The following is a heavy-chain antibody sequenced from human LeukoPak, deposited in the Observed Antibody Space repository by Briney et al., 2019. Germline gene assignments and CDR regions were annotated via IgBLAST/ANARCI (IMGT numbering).Heavy chain of an antibody. J-gene: IGHJ4*02. CDR2: IKQDGRET. Sequence: PGGSLGLSCAASGFAFDTCWMGWVRQAPGKGLEWVATIKQDGRETYYVDDVKGRFTISRDNAKNSLFLEMNSLSVEDTAVYYCARGSWPFDRWGQGTLVTVSS. CDR3: ARGSWPFDR. CDR1: GFAFDTCW. D-gene: IGHD3-9*01. V-gene: IGHV3-7*01.